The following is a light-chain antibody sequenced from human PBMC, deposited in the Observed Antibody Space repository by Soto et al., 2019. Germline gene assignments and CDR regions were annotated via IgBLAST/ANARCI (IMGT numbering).Light chain of an antibody. Sequence: EIVVTQSPCTLSLSPGERATLSCRASHSVSSSYLAWYQQKPGQAPRLLIYDASNRATGIPARFSGSGSGTDFTLTISSLEPEDFAVYYCQQRSNWPPVTFGQGTRLEIK. CDR3: QQRSNWPPVT. CDR2: DAS. V-gene: IGKV3-11*01. CDR1: HSVSSSY. J-gene: IGKJ5*01.